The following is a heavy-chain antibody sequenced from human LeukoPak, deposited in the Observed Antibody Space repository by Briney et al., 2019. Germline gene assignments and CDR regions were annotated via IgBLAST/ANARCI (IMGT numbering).Heavy chain of an antibody. CDR2: IYYTGNT. CDR1: GGSISGTYY. D-gene: IGHD3-16*01. J-gene: IGHJ3*01. V-gene: IGHV4-59*08. CDR3: ARRWVYDKRAFDA. Sequence: SETLSLTCILSGGSISGTYYRGWSPQPPGKGVGWVGTIYYTGNTDYKPSLKGSVTISLDTSKNQFSLNLSSVTAADTAVYYCARRWVYDKRAFDAWGQGTMVTVSS.